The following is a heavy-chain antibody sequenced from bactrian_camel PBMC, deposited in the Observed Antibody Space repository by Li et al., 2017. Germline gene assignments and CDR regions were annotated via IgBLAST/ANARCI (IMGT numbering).Heavy chain of an antibody. CDR3: AAGEDPYGATWSDEEEYLY. Sequence: VQLVESGGGLVQAGGSLRLSCGASAYTFSANCVAWYRQAPGKAREGVGGSYILGGSTYVADSLKGRFTISRDNAKGMVFLQMNSLKSDDTAMYYCAAGEDPYGATWSDEEEYLYWGQGTQVTVS. CDR2: SYILGGST. V-gene: IGHV3S1*01. J-gene: IGHJ4*01. D-gene: IGHD6*01. CDR1: AYTFSANC.